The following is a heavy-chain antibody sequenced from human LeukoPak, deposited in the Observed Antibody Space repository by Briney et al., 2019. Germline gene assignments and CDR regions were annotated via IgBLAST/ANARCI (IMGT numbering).Heavy chain of an antibody. CDR1: GFTFDDYA. Sequence: GGSLRLSCAASGFTFDDYAMHWVRQAPGKGLEWVSLISWDGGGTYYADSVKGRFTISRDNSKNSLYLQMNSLRAEDTAVYYCAKAGRNYGDYDYWGQGTLVTVSS. CDR3: AKAGRNYGDYDY. J-gene: IGHJ4*01. D-gene: IGHD4-17*01. V-gene: IGHV3-43D*03. CDR2: ISWDGGGT.